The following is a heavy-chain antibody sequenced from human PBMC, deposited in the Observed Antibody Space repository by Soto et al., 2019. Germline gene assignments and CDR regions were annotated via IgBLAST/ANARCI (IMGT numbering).Heavy chain of an antibody. J-gene: IGHJ4*02. CDR3: AKVGYYDILTGYYKAFDY. CDR2: ISGSGGST. CDR1: GFTFSSYA. V-gene: IGHV3-23*01. D-gene: IGHD3-9*01. Sequence: PGGSLRLSCAASGFTFSSYAMSWGRQAPGKGLEWVSAISGSGGSTYYADSVKGRFTISRDNSKNTLYLQMNSLRAEDTAVYYCAKVGYYDILTGYYKAFDYWGQGNLVTVSS.